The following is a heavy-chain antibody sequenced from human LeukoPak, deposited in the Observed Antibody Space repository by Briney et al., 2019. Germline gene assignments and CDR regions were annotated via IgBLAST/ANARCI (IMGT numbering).Heavy chain of an antibody. CDR3: ARGGGYCSGGSCSGEAFDI. CDR2: IYHSGST. J-gene: IGHJ3*02. CDR1: GGSISSGGYS. Sequence: PSETLSLTCAVSGGSISSGGYSWSWIRQPPGKGLEWIGYIYHSGSTYYNPSLKSRVTISVDRSKNQFSLKLSSVTAADTAVYYCARGGGYCSGGSCSGEAFDIWGQGTMVTVSS. V-gene: IGHV4-30-2*01. D-gene: IGHD2-15*01.